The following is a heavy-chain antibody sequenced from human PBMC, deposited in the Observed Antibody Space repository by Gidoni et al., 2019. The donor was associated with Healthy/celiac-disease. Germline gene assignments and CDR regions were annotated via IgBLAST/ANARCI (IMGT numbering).Heavy chain of an antibody. CDR1: GFTFSSYA. CDR2: ISGSGGST. D-gene: IGHD6-19*01. CDR3: AKRIAVAVNWYFDL. J-gene: IGHJ2*01. V-gene: IGHV3-23*01. Sequence: EVQLLESGGGLVQPGGSLRLSCAASGFTFSSYAMSWVRQAPGKGLEWVSAISGSGGSTYYADSGKGRFTSSRDNSKNTLDLQMNSLRAEDTAVYYWAKRIAVAVNWYFDLWGRGTLVPFSS.